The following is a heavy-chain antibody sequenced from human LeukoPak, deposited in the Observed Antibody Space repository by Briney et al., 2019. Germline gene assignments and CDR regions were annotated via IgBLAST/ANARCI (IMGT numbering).Heavy chain of an antibody. V-gene: IGHV3-64*01. Sequence: GGSLRLSCAASGFTFSNYAMYWVRQAPGKGLEYVSTVSSDGSSTYYANSVKGRFTISRDNSKNTLYLRMGSLRPEDMAVYYCAAAAAGTQLFAYWGQGTLVTVS. CDR1: GFTFSNYA. CDR2: VSSDGSST. CDR3: AAAAAGTQLFAY. J-gene: IGHJ4*02. D-gene: IGHD6-13*01.